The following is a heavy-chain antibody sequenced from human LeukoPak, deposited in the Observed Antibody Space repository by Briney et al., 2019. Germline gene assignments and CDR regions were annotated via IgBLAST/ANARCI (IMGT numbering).Heavy chain of an antibody. V-gene: IGHV1-3*01. J-gene: IGHJ6*02. D-gene: IGHD1-14*01. CDR3: ARAITHYYYYGMDV. Sequence: ASVKVSCKASGYTFTSYAMHWVRQAPGQRLEWMGWINAGNGNTKYSQKFQSRVTITRDTSASTAYMELSSLRSEDTAVYYCARAITHYYYYGMDVWGQGTTVTVSS. CDR1: GYTFTSYA. CDR2: INAGNGNT.